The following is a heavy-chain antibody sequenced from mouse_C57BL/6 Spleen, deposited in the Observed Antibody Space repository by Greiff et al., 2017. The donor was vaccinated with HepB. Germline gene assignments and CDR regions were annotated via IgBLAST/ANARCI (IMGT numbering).Heavy chain of an antibody. CDR2: INPSTGGT. CDR3: AGSKAWYVDD. Sequence: VQLQQSGPELVKPGASVKISCKASGYPFTSYCMNWVKQSPEKGLEWIGEINPSTGGTTYNQKFKAKATMTVDKSSSTAYMQLRSLTSEDSAVYYCAGSKAWYVDDWGTGTTVTVSS. CDR1: GYPFTSYC. V-gene: IGHV1-42*01. J-gene: IGHJ1*03.